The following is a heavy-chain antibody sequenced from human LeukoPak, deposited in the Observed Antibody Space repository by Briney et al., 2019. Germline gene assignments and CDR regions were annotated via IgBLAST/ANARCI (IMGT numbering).Heavy chain of an antibody. J-gene: IGHJ5*02. CDR2: IIPIFGTA. CDR3: ARGYTIFGVVTYNWFDP. V-gene: IGHV1-69*13. CDR1: GYTFTGYY. Sequence: ASVKVSCKASGYTFTGYYMHWVRQAPGQGLEWMGGIIPIFGTANYAQKFQGRVTITADESTSTAYMELSSLRSEDTAVYYCARGYTIFGVVTYNWFDPWGQGTLVTVSS. D-gene: IGHD3-3*01.